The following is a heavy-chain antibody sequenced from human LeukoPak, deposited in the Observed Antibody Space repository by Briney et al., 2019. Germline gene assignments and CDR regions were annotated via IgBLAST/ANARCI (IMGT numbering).Heavy chain of an antibody. CDR3: AREPTFGEFDFDI. CDR1: GYTFTSYY. V-gene: IGHV1-69*13. J-gene: IGHJ3*02. Sequence: ASVKVSCKASGYTFTSYYMHWVRQAPGQGLEWMGGIIPIFGTANYAQKFQGRVTITADEYTSTAYMELRSLRSDDTAVYYCAREPTFGEFDFDIRGQGTMVTVSS. CDR2: IIPIFGTA. D-gene: IGHD3-10*02.